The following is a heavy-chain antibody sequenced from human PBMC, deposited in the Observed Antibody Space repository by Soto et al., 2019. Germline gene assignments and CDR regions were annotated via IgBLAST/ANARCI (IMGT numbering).Heavy chain of an antibody. CDR3: ARGGSLDAFDI. Sequence: GESLKISCAASGFTFSSYWMSWVRQAPGKGLEWVANIKQDGSEKYYVDSVKGRFTISRDNAKNSLYLQMNSLRAEDTAVYYCARGGSLDAFDIWGQGTMVTVSS. CDR1: GFTFSSYW. V-gene: IGHV3-7*03. CDR2: IKQDGSEK. J-gene: IGHJ3*02.